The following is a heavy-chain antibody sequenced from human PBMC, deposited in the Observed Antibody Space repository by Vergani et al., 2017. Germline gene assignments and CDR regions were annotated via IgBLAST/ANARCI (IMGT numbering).Heavy chain of an antibody. Sequence: QVQLVQSGAEVKKPGSSVKVSCKASGGTFSSYAISWVRQAPGQGLEWMGGIIPIFGTANYAQKFQGRVTITADESTSTAYMELSSLRSEDTAVYYCATTEMATIPRYYYGMDVWGQGTTVTVSS. CDR3: ATTEMATIPRYYYGMDV. D-gene: IGHD5-24*01. CDR1: GGTFSSYA. CDR2: IIPIFGTA. J-gene: IGHJ6*02. V-gene: IGHV1-69*12.